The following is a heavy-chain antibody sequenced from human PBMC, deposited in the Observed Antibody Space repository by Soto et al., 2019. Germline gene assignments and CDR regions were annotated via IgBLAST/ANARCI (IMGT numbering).Heavy chain of an antibody. CDR2: ISSNGGST. CDR3: ARAFYYSYRMDV. D-gene: IGHD3-10*01. V-gene: IGHV3-64*01. Sequence: EVQLVESGGGLVQPGGSLRLSCAASGFTFSSYAMHWVRQAPGKGLEYVSAISSNGGSTYYANSVKGRFTISRDNSKYTLYLQMGSLRAEDMAVYYCARAFYYSYRMDVWGQGTTVTVSS. CDR1: GFTFSSYA. J-gene: IGHJ6*02.